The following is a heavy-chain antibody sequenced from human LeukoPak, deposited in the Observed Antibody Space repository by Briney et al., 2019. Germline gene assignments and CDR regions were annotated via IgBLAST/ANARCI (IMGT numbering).Heavy chain of an antibody. Sequence: GGSLRLSCAASGFTFSSYAMSWVRQAPGKGLEWVSAISGSGGSTYYADSVKGRFTISRDNSKNTLYLQMNSLRAEDTAVYYCAKDISSGRYLYPYDYWGQGTLVTVSS. CDR2: ISGSGGST. CDR3: AKDISSGRYLYPYDY. CDR1: GFTFSSYA. D-gene: IGHD6-19*01. J-gene: IGHJ4*02. V-gene: IGHV3-23*01.